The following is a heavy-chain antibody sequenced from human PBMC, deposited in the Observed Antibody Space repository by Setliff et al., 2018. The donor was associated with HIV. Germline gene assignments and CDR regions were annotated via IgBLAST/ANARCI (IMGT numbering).Heavy chain of an antibody. J-gene: IGHJ6*02. D-gene: IGHD2-15*01. CDR1: GGSISSGSYY. CDR3: AKTLPTLYPPHDYYFAMDV. V-gene: IGHV4-61*02. CDR2: IYTSGST. Sequence: SETLSLTCTVSGGSISSGSYYWNWIRQPAGKGLEWIGRIYTSGSTNYNPSLKSRVTISVDTSKNQFSLKLSSVTAADTAVYYCAKTLPTLYPPHDYYFAMDVWGQGTTVTVS.